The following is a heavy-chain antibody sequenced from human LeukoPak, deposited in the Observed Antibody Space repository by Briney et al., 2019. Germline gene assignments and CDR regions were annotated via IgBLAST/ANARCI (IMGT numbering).Heavy chain of an antibody. J-gene: IGHJ5*02. D-gene: IGHD6-13*01. CDR2: IFPIFGTT. Sequence: GASVKVSCKASGGTFSSYAISWVRQAPGQGLEWMGGIFPIFGTTSYAQQFQGRVTITADESTSTAYMELSSLKSEDTAVYYCARESGQQLILGWFDPWGQGTLVTVSS. V-gene: IGHV1-69*13. CDR3: ARESGQQLILGWFDP. CDR1: GGTFSSYA.